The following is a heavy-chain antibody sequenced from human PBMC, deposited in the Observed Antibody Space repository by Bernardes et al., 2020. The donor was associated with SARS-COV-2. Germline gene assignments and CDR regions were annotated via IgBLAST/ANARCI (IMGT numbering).Heavy chain of an antibody. CDR3: ARGPIGVAGTRVFDWFDP. J-gene: IGHJ5*02. CDR2: MNPYSANT. V-gene: IGHV1-8*01. CDR1: GYTFTNYD. D-gene: IGHD6-19*01. Sequence: ASMKVSCKASGYTFTNYDINWVRQAAGQGLEWMGWMNPYSANTGYAQKFQGRITMTRNTSISTAYMELSSLRSEDTAVYYCARGPIGVAGTRVFDWFDPWGQGTLVTVSS.